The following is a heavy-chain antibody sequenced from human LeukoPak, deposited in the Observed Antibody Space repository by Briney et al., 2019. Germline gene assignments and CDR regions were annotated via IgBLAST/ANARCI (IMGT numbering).Heavy chain of an antibody. CDR3: ARWGPARKNLPNWFDP. D-gene: IGHD3-16*01. CDR1: GGSISSSSYY. V-gene: IGHV4-39*07. CDR2: IYYSGST. J-gene: IGHJ5*02. Sequence: PSETLSLTCTVSGGSISSSSYYWGWIRQPPGKGLEWIGSIYYSGSTYYNPSLKSRVTISVDTSKNQFSLKLSSVTAADTAVYYCARWGPARKNLPNWFDPWGQGTLVTVSS.